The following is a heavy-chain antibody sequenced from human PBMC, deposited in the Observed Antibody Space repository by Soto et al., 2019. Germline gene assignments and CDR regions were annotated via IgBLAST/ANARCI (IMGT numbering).Heavy chain of an antibody. D-gene: IGHD3-9*01. V-gene: IGHV1-24*01. Sequence: ASVKVSCKVSGYTLTELSMHWVRQAPGKGLEWMGGFDPEDGETIYAQKFQGRVTMTEDTSTDTAYMELSSLRSEDTAVYYCATRILTYYDILTGYYPFDYWGQGTLVTVSS. CDR2: FDPEDGET. CDR1: GYTLTELS. J-gene: IGHJ4*02. CDR3: ATRILTYYDILTGYYPFDY.